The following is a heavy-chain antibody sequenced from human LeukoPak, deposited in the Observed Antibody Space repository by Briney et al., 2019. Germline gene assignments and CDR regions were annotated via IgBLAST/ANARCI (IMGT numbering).Heavy chain of an antibody. CDR3: AKAPRPIFSDYYDSSGEFHY. Sequence: GGSLRLSCAASGFTFSSYAMSWVRQAPGKGLGWVSAISGNGGSTYYADSVKGRFTISRDNSKNTLYLLMNSLRAEDTALYCCAKAPRPIFSDYYDSSGEFHYWGQGTLVTVSS. J-gene: IGHJ4*02. V-gene: IGHV3-23*01. CDR2: ISGNGGST. D-gene: IGHD3-22*01. CDR1: GFTFSSYA.